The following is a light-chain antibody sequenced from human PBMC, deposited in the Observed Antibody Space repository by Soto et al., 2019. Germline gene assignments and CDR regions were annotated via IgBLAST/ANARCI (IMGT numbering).Light chain of an antibody. V-gene: IGKV3-15*01. CDR3: QHYSTWRWT. J-gene: IGKJ1*01. Sequence: EIVMTQSPATLSVSPGERATLSCRASQSVSSKLAWYQQKPGQGPRLLIYGASSRATGIPARFSGSGSGTEFTLTISSLQSEDFAVSYGQHYSTWRWTFGQGTKVEMK. CDR2: GAS. CDR1: QSVSSK.